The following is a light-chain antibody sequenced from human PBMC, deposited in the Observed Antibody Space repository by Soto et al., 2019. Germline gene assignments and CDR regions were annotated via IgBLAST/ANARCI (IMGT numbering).Light chain of an antibody. J-gene: IGKJ4*01. CDR2: DAE. CDR3: QRYNNWPLT. V-gene: IGKV3D-15*01. Sequence: EIVLTQSPDTTSLSPGDRATLSCRASQNVYNNLLAWYKQRPGQAPRLLIYDAEERATGIPDRFSGSRSGTEFTLTINSLQSEDFAVYYCQRYNNWPLTFGGGTKVESK. CDR1: QNVYNN.